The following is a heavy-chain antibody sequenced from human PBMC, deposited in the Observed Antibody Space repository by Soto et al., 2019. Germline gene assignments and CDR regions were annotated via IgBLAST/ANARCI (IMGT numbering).Heavy chain of an antibody. CDR3: AKDYYDSSGYYYWLDY. V-gene: IGHV3-30*18. CDR1: GFTFSTYG. CDR2: ISYDGTNI. J-gene: IGHJ4*02. D-gene: IGHD3-22*01. Sequence: PGGSLRLSCAASGFTFSTYGMHWVRQTPGKGLEWVAFISYDGTNIYYTDSVKGRFTISRDNSKNTLYLQMNSLRAEDTAVYYCAKDYYDSSGYYYWLDYWGQGTLVTVSS.